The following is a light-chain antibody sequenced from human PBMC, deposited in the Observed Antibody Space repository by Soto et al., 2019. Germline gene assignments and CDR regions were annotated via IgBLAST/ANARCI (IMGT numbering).Light chain of an antibody. J-gene: IGKJ5*01. V-gene: IGKV1-39*01. CDR1: QSISSY. CDR3: EQSYSTLFT. CDR2: AAS. Sequence: DNRMTPSPFSLSPTLEARATLTCRASQSISSYLNWYQQKPGKAPKLLIYAASSLQSGVPSRFSGSGSGTDFTLTISSLQPEDFATYYSEQSYSTLFTFGQGTRLEIK.